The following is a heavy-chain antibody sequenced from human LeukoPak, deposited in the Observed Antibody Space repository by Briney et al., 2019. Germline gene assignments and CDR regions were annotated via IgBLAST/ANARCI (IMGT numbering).Heavy chain of an antibody. CDR3: ASIFWSGYYQVDY. J-gene: IGHJ4*02. Sequence: SETLSLTCTVSGASITSYYWSWIRQPPGKALEWIGYIYYSGSTNYNPSLKSRVTISVDTSKNQFSLKLRSVTAADTAVYYCASIFWSGYYQVDYWGQGTVVTVSS. V-gene: IGHV4-59*08. CDR2: IYYSGST. CDR1: GASITSYY. D-gene: IGHD3-3*01.